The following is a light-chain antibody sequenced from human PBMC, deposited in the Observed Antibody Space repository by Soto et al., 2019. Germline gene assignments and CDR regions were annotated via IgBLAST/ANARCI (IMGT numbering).Light chain of an antibody. Sequence: DIQMTQSPSSLSASVGDRVTITCQASQDISTYLNWFQQKPGKAPKLLIYHASNFKTGVPSRVGGSGSGTHFTVTFSSLQPEDLATYYCQHYDNFASTFGQGARLDIK. J-gene: IGKJ5*01. CDR1: QDISTY. CDR2: HAS. V-gene: IGKV1-33*01. CDR3: QHYDNFAST.